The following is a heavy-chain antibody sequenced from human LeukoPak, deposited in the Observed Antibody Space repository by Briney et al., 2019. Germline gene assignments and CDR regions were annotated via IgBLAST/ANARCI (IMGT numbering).Heavy chain of an antibody. D-gene: IGHD5-18*01. Sequence: GSLRLSCAASGFTVRSNYMSWVRPPPGTGLEWVSVIYSGGSTYYAHSVKGRFTISRDNSKNTLYLQMNSLRAEDTALYYCARTYSYFDHWGQGTLVTVSS. V-gene: IGHV3-66*01. CDR1: GFTVRSNY. CDR3: ARTYSYFDH. J-gene: IGHJ4*02. CDR2: IYSGGST.